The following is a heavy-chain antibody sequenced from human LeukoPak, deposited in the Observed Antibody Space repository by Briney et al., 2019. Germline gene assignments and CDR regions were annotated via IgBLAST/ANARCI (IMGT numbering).Heavy chain of an antibody. V-gene: IGHV3-15*01. CDR2: IKSKTEGGTM. CDR1: GFPFSTIW. CDR3: TTGDSLGRDGNYFFDF. J-gene: IGHJ4*02. D-gene: IGHD1-1*01. Sequence: GGSLRLSCAASGFPFSTIWMNWVRQAPGKGLEWVGRIKSKTEGGTMDYAAPVKGRFTISRDDSKNTLYLQMNSLKTEDTAVYYCTTGDSLGRDGNYFFDFWGPGTLVTVSS.